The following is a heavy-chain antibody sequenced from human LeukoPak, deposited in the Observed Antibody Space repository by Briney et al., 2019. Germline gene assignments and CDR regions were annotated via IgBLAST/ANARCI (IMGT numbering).Heavy chain of an antibody. CDR1: GGSFSGYY. CDR3: ARRLWIGDAFDI. D-gene: IGHD3-3*01. Sequence: SETLSLTCAVYGGSFSGYYWSWIRQPPGKGLEWIGEINHSGSTNYNPSLKSRVTISVDTSKNQFSLKLSSVTAADTAVYYCARRLWIGDAFDIWGQGTMVTVSS. V-gene: IGHV4-34*01. J-gene: IGHJ3*02. CDR2: INHSGST.